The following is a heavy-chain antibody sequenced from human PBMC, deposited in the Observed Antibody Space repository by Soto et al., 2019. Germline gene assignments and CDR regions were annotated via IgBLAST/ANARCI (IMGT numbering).Heavy chain of an antibody. CDR3: ATDEGGGYFYGVNY. CDR1: GFIFSNYA. Sequence: QPVGSLRLSCTASGFIFSNYAMHWVRQAPGKGLEWVAVTSYDERIKYHADSVKGRFTISRDNSKNTLYLQMNSLRPEDTALYYCATDEGGGYFYGVNYWGQGTLVTVSS. J-gene: IGHJ4*02. D-gene: IGHD3-22*01. V-gene: IGHV3-30*04. CDR2: TSYDERIK.